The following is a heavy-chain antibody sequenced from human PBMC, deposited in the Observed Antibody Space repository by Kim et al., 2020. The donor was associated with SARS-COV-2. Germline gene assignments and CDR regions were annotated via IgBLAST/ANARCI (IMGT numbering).Heavy chain of an antibody. CDR3: ARDPMSDCGGDCYSRGWYFDL. J-gene: IGHJ2*01. V-gene: IGHV3-9*01. CDR2: ISWNSGGV. D-gene: IGHD2-21*02. CDR1: GFVFDDFA. Sequence: GGSLRLSCVASGFVFDDFAMHWVRQIPGKGLEWVSGISWNSGGVGYADSVQGRFTISRDNAKNSLYLQMNSLRPEDTALYYCARDPMSDCGGDCYSRGWYFDLWGRGTLVTVSS.